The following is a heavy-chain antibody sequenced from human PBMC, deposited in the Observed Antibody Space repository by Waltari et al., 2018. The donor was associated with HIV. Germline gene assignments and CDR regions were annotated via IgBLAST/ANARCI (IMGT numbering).Heavy chain of an antibody. D-gene: IGHD3-22*01. J-gene: IGHJ4*02. CDR1: GFTFSSYG. V-gene: IGHV3-30*18. Sequence: QVQLVESGGGVVQPGRSLRLSCAASGFTFSSYGMHWVRQAAGKGLGWVAVISYDGSNKDYADSVKGRFTISRDNSKNTLYLQMNSLRAEDTAVYYCAKGGSGYYYPNYWGQGTLVTVSS. CDR2: ISYDGSNK. CDR3: AKGGSGYYYPNY.